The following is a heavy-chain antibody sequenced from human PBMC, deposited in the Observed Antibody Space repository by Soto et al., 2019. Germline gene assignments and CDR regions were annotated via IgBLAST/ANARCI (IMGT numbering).Heavy chain of an antibody. D-gene: IGHD1-1*01. J-gene: IGHJ4*02. CDR3: ADAGHFDY. Sequence: GGSLRLSCAASGFTFSSYGMHWVRQAPGKGLEWVAVISYDGSNKYYADSVKGRFTISRDNSKNTLYLQMNSLRAEDMAVYYCADAGHFDYWGQGTLVTVSS. CDR2: ISYDGSNK. CDR1: GFTFSSYG. V-gene: IGHV3-30*03.